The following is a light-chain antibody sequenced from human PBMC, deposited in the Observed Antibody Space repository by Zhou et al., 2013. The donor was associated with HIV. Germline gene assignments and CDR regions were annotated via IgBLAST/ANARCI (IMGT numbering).Light chain of an antibody. Sequence: EIVMTQSPATLSVSPGERATLSCRASQSVSGIYLAWYQQKPGQAPRLLIYDASTRATGIPDRFSGSGSGTDFTLTISRLEPEDSAVYHCQQYGSSPWTFGQGTQGGNQT. V-gene: IGKV3-20*01. CDR2: DAS. CDR3: QQYGSSPWT. J-gene: IGKJ1*01. CDR1: QSVSGIY.